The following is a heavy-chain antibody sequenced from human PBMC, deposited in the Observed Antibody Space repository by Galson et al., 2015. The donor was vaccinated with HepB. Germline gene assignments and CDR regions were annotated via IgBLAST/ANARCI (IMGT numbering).Heavy chain of an antibody. CDR2: IYPGDSDT. D-gene: IGHD3-10*01. J-gene: IGHJ4*02. CDR3: TRSARGVIVPDY. V-gene: IGHV5-51*01. CDR1: GYSFTNYW. Sequence: QSGAEVKKPGESLKISCKGSGYSFTNYWIGWVRQMPGKGLEWMGIIYPGDSDTKYTPSFQGQITISADKSISTAYLQWSSLKASDTAVYYCTRSARGVIVPDYWGQGTLVTVSS.